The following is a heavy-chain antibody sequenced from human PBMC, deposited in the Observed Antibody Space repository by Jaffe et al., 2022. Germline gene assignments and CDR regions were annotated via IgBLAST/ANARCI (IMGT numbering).Heavy chain of an antibody. Sequence: QVQLQESGPGLVKPSETLSLTCAVSGYSISSGYYWGWIRQPPGKGLEWIGSIYHSGSTYYNPSLKSRVTISVDTSKNQFSLKLSSVTAADTAVYYCARRNNPINYYDSSGYYHTQRIFDYWGQGTLVTVSS. V-gene: IGHV4-38-2*01. J-gene: IGHJ4*02. CDR2: IYHSGST. D-gene: IGHD3-22*01. CDR1: GYSISSGYY. CDR3: ARRNNPINYYDSSGYYHTQRIFDY.